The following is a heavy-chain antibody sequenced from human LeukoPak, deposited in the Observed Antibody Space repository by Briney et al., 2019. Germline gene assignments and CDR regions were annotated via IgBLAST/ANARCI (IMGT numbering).Heavy chain of an antibody. CDR2: ISDSAYST. D-gene: IGHD2-2*01. CDR1: GFTVSSNY. Sequence: GGSLRLSCAASGFTVSSNYMSWVRQAPGKGLEWVSGISDSAYSTFYADSVKGRFTISRDDSQDTLYLQMNSLRAEDTALYYCAKDYPALGYCTSTTCSFFDYWGRGILVTVSS. J-gene: IGHJ4*02. CDR3: AKDYPALGYCTSTTCSFFDY. V-gene: IGHV3-23*01.